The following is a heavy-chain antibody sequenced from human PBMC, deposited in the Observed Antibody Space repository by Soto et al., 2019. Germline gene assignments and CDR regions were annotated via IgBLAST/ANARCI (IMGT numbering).Heavy chain of an antibody. D-gene: IGHD1-26*01. Sequence: ASVKVSCKASGYTFTGHYIHWVRQAPEQGPEWMGEIGPESGSTRYAQKFQGRVTMTRDMSITTVYMELNNLSPDDTAVYYCGRGRSGQIVVFYWGQGTPVTVSS. V-gene: IGHV1-2*02. CDR3: GRGRSGQIVVFY. J-gene: IGHJ4*02. CDR1: GYTFTGHY. CDR2: IGPESGST.